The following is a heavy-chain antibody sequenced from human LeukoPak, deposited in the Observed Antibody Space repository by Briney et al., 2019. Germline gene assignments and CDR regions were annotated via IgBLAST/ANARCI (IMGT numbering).Heavy chain of an antibody. D-gene: IGHD3-22*01. CDR1: GFAFTNAW. Sequence: GGSLRPSCAASGFAFTNAWMNWVRQAPGKGLEWVGRIKSKTDGGTADYAAPVKGRFTISRDDSKNTLYLQMNSLKTEDTAVYYCTTADSSGRFLIDYWGQGTLVTVSS. V-gene: IGHV3-15*07. CDR2: IKSKTDGGTA. CDR3: TTADSSGRFLIDY. J-gene: IGHJ4*02.